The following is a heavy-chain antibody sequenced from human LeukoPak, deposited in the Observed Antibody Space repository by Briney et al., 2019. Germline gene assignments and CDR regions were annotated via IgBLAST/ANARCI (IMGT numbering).Heavy chain of an antibody. CDR1: GFTFSSYS. CDR3: ARDLSSGLTSRDD. V-gene: IGHV3-48*02. D-gene: IGHD3/OR15-3a*01. Sequence: PGGSLTLSCAASGFTFSSYSMNWVRQAPGKGLEWVSYISSNSRVIYYRDSVKGRFTISRDNAKNSLSLQMNSLRDEDTAVYYCARDLSSGLTSRDDWGEGTLVTVSS. J-gene: IGHJ4*02. CDR2: ISSNSRVI.